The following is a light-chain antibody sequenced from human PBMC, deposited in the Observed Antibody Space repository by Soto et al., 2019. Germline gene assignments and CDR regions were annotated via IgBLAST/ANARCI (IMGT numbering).Light chain of an antibody. V-gene: IGLV2-23*02. J-gene: IGLJ3*02. Sequence: SWYQHHAGKAPKLMIYEVSKWPSGVSNRFSGSKSGDTASLTISGLQAEDEADYYCGSYAGRSTFVFGGGTRLTVL. CDR2: EVS. CDR3: GSYAGRSTFV.